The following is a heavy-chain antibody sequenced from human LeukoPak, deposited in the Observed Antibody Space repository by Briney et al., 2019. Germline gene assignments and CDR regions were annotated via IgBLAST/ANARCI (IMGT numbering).Heavy chain of an antibody. J-gene: IGHJ6*02. CDR3: AADSCSSTSCYAGYYYYGRDV. Sequence: VASVKVSCKASGFTFTSSAVQWVRQARGQRLEWIGWIVVGSGNTNYAQKFQERVTITRDMSTSTAYMELSSLRSEDTAVYYCAADSCSSTSCYAGYYYYGRDVWGQGTTVTVSS. D-gene: IGHD2-2*01. CDR1: GFTFTSSA. V-gene: IGHV1-58*01. CDR2: IVVGSGNT.